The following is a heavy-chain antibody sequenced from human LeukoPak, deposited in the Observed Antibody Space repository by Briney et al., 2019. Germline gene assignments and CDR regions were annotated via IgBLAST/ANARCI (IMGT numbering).Heavy chain of an antibody. CDR1: GFTFSNAW. V-gene: IGHV3-15*01. D-gene: IGHD5-24*01. Sequence: PGGSLRLSCAASGFTFSNAWMSWVRQAPGKGLEWVGRIKSKTDGGTTDYAAPVKGRFTISRVDSKNTRYLQMNSLRAEDTAVYYCAREGDGYNSPIDYWGQGTLVTVSS. CDR2: IKSKTDGGTT. J-gene: IGHJ4*02. CDR3: AREGDGYNSPIDY.